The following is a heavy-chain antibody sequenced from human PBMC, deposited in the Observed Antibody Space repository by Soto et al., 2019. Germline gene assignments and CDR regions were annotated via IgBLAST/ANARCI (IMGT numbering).Heavy chain of an antibody. Sequence: WGSLRLSCAASGFTFRTYAMSWVRQPPGRGLEWVSATDTSGGSTYYADSVKGRFTVSRDNSRNTLHLQMNGLRAEDTAVYYCAKDQAEGGFTYGFFYYYGLDVWGQGTTVTVSS. D-gene: IGHD5-18*01. CDR2: TDTSGGST. J-gene: IGHJ6*02. CDR1: GFTFRTYA. V-gene: IGHV3-23*01. CDR3: AKDQAEGGFTYGFFYYYGLDV.